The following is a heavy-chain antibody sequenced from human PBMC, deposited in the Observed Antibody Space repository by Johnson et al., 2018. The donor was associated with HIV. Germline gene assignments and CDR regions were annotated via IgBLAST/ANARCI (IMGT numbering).Heavy chain of an antibody. CDR3: ARDDILTCYYDAFDI. J-gene: IGHJ3*02. Sequence: VQLVESGGGLIQPGGSLRLSCAVFGFTVSRNYMSWVRQAPGKGMEWVSVIHSGGSTYYADSVKGRFTISRDNSKNTLYLQMNSLRAEDTAVYYCARDDILTCYYDAFDIWGQGTMVTVSS. V-gene: IGHV3-53*01. D-gene: IGHD3-9*01. CDR1: GFTVSRNY. CDR2: IHSGGST.